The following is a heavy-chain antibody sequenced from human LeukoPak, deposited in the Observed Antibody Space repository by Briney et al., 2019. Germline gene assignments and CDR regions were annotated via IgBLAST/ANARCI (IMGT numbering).Heavy chain of an antibody. CDR2: ISSSGSTI. D-gene: IGHD3-22*01. CDR1: GFTFSSYE. J-gene: IGHJ1*01. CDR3: AREETEAGYYDSSGLFQH. V-gene: IGHV3-48*03. Sequence: GGSLRLSCAASGFTFSSYEMNWVRQAPGKGLEWVSYISSSGSTIYYADSVKGRFTISRDNAKNSLYLQMNSLRAEDTAVYYCAREETEAGYYDSSGLFQHWGQGTLVTVSS.